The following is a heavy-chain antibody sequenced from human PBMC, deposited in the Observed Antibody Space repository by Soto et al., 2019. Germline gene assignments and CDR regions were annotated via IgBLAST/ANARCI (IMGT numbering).Heavy chain of an antibody. V-gene: IGHV3-23*05. Sequence: EVRLLESGGGSEQPGGSLRLSCEASGFNFRAYAMYWVRQAPGKGLGWVSAIDDENIAYYADSVKGRFIITRDNSRNTLYWQMDGLRVEDRAIYFCTKRPMCARDCWYFDDWGQGTLVTVSS. D-gene: IGHD1-20*01. J-gene: IGHJ4*02. CDR3: TKRPMCARDCWYFDD. CDR2: IDDENIA. CDR1: GFNFRAYA.